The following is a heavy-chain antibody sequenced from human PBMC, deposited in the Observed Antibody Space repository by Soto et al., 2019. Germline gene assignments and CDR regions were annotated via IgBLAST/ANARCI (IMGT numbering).Heavy chain of an antibody. D-gene: IGHD2-8*01. V-gene: IGHV3-13*01. CDR2: IGTVGDT. CDR3: ARGRSNQYESSPPPKFDP. Sequence: GGSLRLSCAASGFTFSTYDMHWVRQPTGKGLEWVSAIGTVGDTYYLDSVKGRFTISRENAKNSLYLQMNSLRARDTAVYYCARGRSNQYESSPPPKFDPWGRGTLVTVSS. J-gene: IGHJ5*02. CDR1: GFTFSTYD.